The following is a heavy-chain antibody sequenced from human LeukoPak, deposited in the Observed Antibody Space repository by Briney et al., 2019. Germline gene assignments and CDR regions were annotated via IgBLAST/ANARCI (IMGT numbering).Heavy chain of an antibody. V-gene: IGHV3-23*01. Sequence: GGSLRLSCAASGFTFSSYAMSWVRQAPGKGLEWVSAISGSGGSTYYADSVKGRFTISRDNSKNTLYLQMNSLRTEDTAVYYCAKDSCSSTSCYRGFDYWDQGTLVTVSS. CDR2: ISGSGGST. CDR3: AKDSCSSTSCYRGFDY. D-gene: IGHD2-2*02. J-gene: IGHJ4*02. CDR1: GFTFSSYA.